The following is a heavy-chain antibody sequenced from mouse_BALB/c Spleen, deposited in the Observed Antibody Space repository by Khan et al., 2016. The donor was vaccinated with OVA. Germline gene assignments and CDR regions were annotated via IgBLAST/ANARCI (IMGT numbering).Heavy chain of an antibody. CDR1: GYTFTSYW. D-gene: IGHD6-1*01. V-gene: IGHV1-52*01. CDR2: IDPYDSET. Sequence: QVRLQQSGAELVRPGASVKLSCEASGYTFTSYWMNWVKQSPEQGLEWIGRIDPYDSETHYNQNFKDKAILTVDKSSSTAYMQLSSLTSEDAAVYFCANNPFAYWGQGTLVTVSA. J-gene: IGHJ3*01. CDR3: ANNPFAY.